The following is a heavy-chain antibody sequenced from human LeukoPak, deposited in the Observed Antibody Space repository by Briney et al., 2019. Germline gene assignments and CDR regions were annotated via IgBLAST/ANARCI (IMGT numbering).Heavy chain of an antibody. D-gene: IGHD1-26*01. CDR3: ARDKIVGATLLDY. V-gene: IGHV3-7*01. CDR2: IKQDGSAK. Sequence: GGSLRLSCSASGFTFSTYWMSWVRQAPGKGLEWVANIKQDGSAKYYVDSVKGRFTISRDNAKNSLYLQMNSLRAEDTAVYYCARDKIVGATLLDYWGQGTLATVPS. CDR1: GFTFSTYW. J-gene: IGHJ4*02.